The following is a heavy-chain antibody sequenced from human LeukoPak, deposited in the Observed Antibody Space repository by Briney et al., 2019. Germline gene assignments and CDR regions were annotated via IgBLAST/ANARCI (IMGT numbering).Heavy chain of an antibody. V-gene: IGHV3-23*01. CDR1: GIVFSNTA. Sequence: GGSLRRSCAASGIVFSNTAMNWARQSPGRGLEWVSAISGGGERTFYADSVKGRFSISRDNSKNMLYLQMNSLRADDTAIYYCGKDGGQYSSGPEFDPRGQGALVTVSS. CDR2: ISGGGERT. CDR3: GKDGGQYSSGPEFDP. D-gene: IGHD6-19*01. J-gene: IGHJ5*02.